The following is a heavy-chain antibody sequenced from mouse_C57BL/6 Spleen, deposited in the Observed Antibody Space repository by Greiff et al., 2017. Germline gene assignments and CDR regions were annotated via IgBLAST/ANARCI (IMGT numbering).Heavy chain of an antibody. CDR2: ISYDGSN. D-gene: IGHD2-4*01. CDR1: GYSITSGYY. CDR3: AREYWVYDYDLYYAMDY. V-gene: IGHV3-6*01. Sequence: EVQLQESGPGLVKPSQSLSLTCSVTGYSITSGYYWNWIRQFPGNKLEWMGYISYDGSNNYNPSLKNRISITRDTSKNQFFLKLNSVTTEDTATYYCAREYWVYDYDLYYAMDYWGQGTSVTVSS. J-gene: IGHJ4*01.